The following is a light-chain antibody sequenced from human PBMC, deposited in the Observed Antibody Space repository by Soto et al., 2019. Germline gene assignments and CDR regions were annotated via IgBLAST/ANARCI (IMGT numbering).Light chain of an antibody. J-gene: IGKJ1*01. CDR1: QNINTW. CDR3: QQSYSTSPGT. CDR2: DAF. V-gene: IGKV1-5*01. Sequence: ENQLMQPHYTLPGALGDRVTITCRVSQNINTWLAGYQQKPGKAPKFLIYDAFSLESGVPSRFSGSGSGTEFTLTISSLLPDEFSASYSQQSYSTSPGTFGQGTKVDIK.